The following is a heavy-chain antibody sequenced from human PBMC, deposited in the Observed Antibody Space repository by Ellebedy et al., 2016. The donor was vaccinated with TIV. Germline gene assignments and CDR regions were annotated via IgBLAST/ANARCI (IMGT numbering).Heavy chain of an antibody. Sequence: AASVTVSCKASGYTFTSYRISWVRQAPGQGLEWMGWISAYNGNTNYAQKLQGRVTMTTDTSTSTAYMELSSLRSEDTAVYYGARLQCSLTPWGQGTLVTVSS. J-gene: IGHJ5*02. D-gene: IGHD6-13*01. CDR1: GYTFTSYR. CDR3: ARLQCSLTP. CDR2: ISAYNGNT. V-gene: IGHV1-18*01.